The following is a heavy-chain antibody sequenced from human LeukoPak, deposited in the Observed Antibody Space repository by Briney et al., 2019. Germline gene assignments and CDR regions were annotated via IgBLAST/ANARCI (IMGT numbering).Heavy chain of an antibody. CDR2: IIPILGIA. CDR3: ARDRAPEFRAFDI. Sequence: SVKVSCKASVGTFSSYAISWVRQAPGQGFEWMGRIIPILGIANYAQKFQGRVTITADKSTSTAYMELSSLRSEDTAVYYCARDRAPEFRAFDIWGQGTMVTVSS. D-gene: IGHD3-10*01. CDR1: VGTFSSYA. J-gene: IGHJ3*02. V-gene: IGHV1-69*04.